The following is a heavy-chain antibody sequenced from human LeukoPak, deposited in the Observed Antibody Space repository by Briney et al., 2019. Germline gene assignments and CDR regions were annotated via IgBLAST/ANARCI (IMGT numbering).Heavy chain of an antibody. CDR2: INPSGSST. Sequence: GASVKVSCKASGFRFTSYYMHWVRQAPGQGLEWMGIINPSGSSTNYAQKFQGRVTMTRDTSTSTVYMELSSLRSEDTAVYYCAREWGGDGSQMVWFEPWGQGTLVTVSS. J-gene: IGHJ5*02. CDR3: AREWGGDGSQMVWFEP. V-gene: IGHV1-46*01. D-gene: IGHD3-10*01. CDR1: GFRFTSYY.